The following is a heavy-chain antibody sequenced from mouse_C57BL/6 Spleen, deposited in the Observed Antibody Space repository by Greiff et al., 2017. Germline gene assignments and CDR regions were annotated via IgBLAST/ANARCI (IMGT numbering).Heavy chain of an antibody. V-gene: IGHV1-15*01. CDR2: IDPETGGT. Sequence: VQLQQSGAELVRPGASVTLSCKASGYTFTDYEMHWVKQTPVHGLEWIGAIDPETGGTAYNQKFKGKAILTADKSSSTAYMELRSLTSEDSAVYYYTGGYAFAYWGQGTLVTVSA. D-gene: IGHD2-2*01. J-gene: IGHJ3*01. CDR1: GYTFTDYE. CDR3: TGGYAFAY.